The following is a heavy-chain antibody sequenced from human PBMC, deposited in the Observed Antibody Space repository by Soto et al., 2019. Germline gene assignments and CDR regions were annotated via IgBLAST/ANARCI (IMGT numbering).Heavy chain of an antibody. J-gene: IGHJ4*02. D-gene: IGHD2-2*01. CDR2: ISYDGNNK. V-gene: IGHV3-30-3*01. CDR1: GFTFSSYA. Sequence: QVQLVESGGGVVQPGRSLRLSCAASGFTFSSYAMHWVRQAPGKGLEWVTVISYDGNNKYYADSVEGRFTISRDNSKNTLYLQMNSLRAEDTAVYYCARQKAGGLGYCSSTSCYATYFDYWGQGTLVTVSS. CDR3: ARQKAGGLGYCSSTSCYATYFDY.